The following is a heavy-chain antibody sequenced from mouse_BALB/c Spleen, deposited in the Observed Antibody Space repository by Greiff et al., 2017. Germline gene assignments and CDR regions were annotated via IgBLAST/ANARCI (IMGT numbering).Heavy chain of an antibody. CDR1: GFSLTGYG. J-gene: IGHJ4*01. CDR2: IWGDGST. V-gene: IGHV2-6-7*01. Sequence: VQLQQSGPGLVAPSQSLSITCTVSGFSLTGYGVNWVRQPPGKGLEWLGMIWGDGSTDYNSALKSRLSISKDNSKSQVFLKMNSLQTDDTARYYCARTYRYDAMDYWGQGTSVTVSS. D-gene: IGHD2-14*01. CDR3: ARTYRYDAMDY.